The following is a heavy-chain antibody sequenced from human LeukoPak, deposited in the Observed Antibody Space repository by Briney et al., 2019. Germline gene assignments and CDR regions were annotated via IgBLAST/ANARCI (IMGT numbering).Heavy chain of an antibody. CDR3: ARDPLPPYDSSGYWDR. V-gene: IGHV3-21*01. CDR1: GFSFSRYT. J-gene: IGHJ5*02. Sequence: PGGSLRLSCAASGFSFSRYTLNWVRQAPGKGLEWVSSMGGIGSYIYYADSVKGRFTISRDDAKNSLYLQMNSLRAEDTAVYYCARDPLPPYDSSGYWDRWGQGTLVTVSS. D-gene: IGHD3-22*01. CDR2: MGGIGSYI.